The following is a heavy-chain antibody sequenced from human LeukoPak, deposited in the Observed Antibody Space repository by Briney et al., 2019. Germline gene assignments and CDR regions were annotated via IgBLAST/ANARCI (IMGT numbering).Heavy chain of an antibody. CDR3: ARAQVLLWFGELITSPIDY. CDR2: IYHSGST. CDR1: GYSISSGYY. Sequence: SETLSLTCAVSGYSISSGYYWGWIRQPPGKGLEWIGSIYHSGSTYYNPSLKSRVTISVDTSKNQFSLKLSSVTAADTAVYYCARAQVLLWFGELITSPIDYLGQGTLVTVSS. V-gene: IGHV4-38-2*01. D-gene: IGHD3-10*01. J-gene: IGHJ4*02.